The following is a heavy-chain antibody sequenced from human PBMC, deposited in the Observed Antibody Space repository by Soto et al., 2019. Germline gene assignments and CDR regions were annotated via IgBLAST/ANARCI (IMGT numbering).Heavy chain of an antibody. CDR2: ISWNSGSI. J-gene: IGHJ4*02. V-gene: IGHV3-9*01. CDR3: AKDIDFWSGYFDY. Sequence: EVQLVESGGGLVQPGRSLRLSCAASGFTFDDYAMHWVRQAPGKGLEWVSGISWNSGSIGYADSVKGRFTISRVNAKNSLYLQMNSLRAEDTALYYCAKDIDFWSGYFDYWGQGTLVTVSS. D-gene: IGHD3-3*01. CDR1: GFTFDDYA.